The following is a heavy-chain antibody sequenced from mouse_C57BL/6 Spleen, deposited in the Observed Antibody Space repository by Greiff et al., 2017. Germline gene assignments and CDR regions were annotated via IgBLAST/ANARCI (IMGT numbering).Heavy chain of an antibody. CDR1: GYTFTSYW. CDR3: ARPYYYGYYYAMDY. V-gene: IGHV1-72*01. CDR2: IDPNSGGT. J-gene: IGHJ4*01. Sequence: QVHVKQPGAELVKPGASVKLSCKASGYTFTSYWMHWVKQRPGRGLEWIGRIDPNSGGTKYNEKFKSKATLTVDKPSSTAYMQLSSLTSSDSAVYEWARPYYYGYYYAMDYWGQGTSVTVSS. D-gene: IGHD1-1*01.